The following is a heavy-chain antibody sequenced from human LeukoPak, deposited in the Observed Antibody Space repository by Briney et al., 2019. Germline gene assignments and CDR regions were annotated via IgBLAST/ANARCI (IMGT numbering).Heavy chain of an antibody. Sequence: GGPLRLSCAASGFTFSSYSMNWVRQAPGKGLEWVSYISSSGSTIYYADSVKGRFTISRDNAKNSLYLQMNSLRAEDTAVYYCARGSSWYLNYFDYWGQGTLVTVSS. CDR3: ARGSSWYLNYFDY. J-gene: IGHJ4*02. CDR2: ISSSGSTI. CDR1: GFTFSSYS. V-gene: IGHV3-48*04. D-gene: IGHD6-13*01.